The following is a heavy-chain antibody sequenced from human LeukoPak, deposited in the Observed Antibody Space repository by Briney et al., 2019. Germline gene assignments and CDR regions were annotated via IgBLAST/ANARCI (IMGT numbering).Heavy chain of an antibody. V-gene: IGHV3-74*01. J-gene: IGHJ5*01. CDR1: GFTFRYYW. CDR2: FNSDGSST. D-gene: IGHD2-21*01. Sequence: GGSLRLSCSAPGFTFRYYWMPLVRQSSGKGLVLVSPFNSDGSSTSYADFVKGRFTISRDNAKNTLYLQMNSLRAEDTAFYYCARDIPVVIGRANWFDSWGQGTLVTVSS. CDR3: ARDIPVVIGRANWFDS.